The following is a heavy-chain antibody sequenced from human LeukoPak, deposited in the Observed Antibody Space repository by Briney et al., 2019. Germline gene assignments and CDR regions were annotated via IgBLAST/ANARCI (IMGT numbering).Heavy chain of an antibody. CDR1: GGTFSSYA. Sequence: ASVKVSCKASGGTFSSYAISWVRQAPGQGLEWMGRIIPILGIANYAQKLQGRVTITADKSTGTAYMELSSLRSEDTAVYYCASGGGVIDCSGGSCYNYWGQGTLVTVSS. CDR2: IIPILGIA. D-gene: IGHD2-15*01. J-gene: IGHJ4*02. V-gene: IGHV1-69*04. CDR3: ASGGGVIDCSGGSCYNY.